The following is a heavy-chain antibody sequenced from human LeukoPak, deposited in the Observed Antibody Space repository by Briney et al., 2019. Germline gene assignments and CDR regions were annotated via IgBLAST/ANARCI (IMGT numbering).Heavy chain of an antibody. CDR3: AKDLNGPKY. Sequence: GGSLRLSCAASGFTFSSYGMHWVRQAPGKGLEWVSGISSSGDSKYYAQSAKGRCTISRDNSKNTVYLQMNSLRAEDTAIYFCAKDLNGPKYWGQGTLVTVSS. V-gene: IGHV3-23*01. CDR1: GFTFSSYG. CDR2: ISSSGDSK. J-gene: IGHJ4*02.